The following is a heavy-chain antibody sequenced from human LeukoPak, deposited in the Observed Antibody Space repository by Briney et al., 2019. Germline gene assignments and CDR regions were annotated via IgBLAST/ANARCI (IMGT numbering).Heavy chain of an antibody. D-gene: IGHD6-19*01. J-gene: IGHJ4*02. CDR2: ISWNSGSI. V-gene: IGHV3-9*01. CDR3: AKVSSVGGLAVAGYFDY. CDR1: GFTFDDYA. Sequence: GRSLRLSCAASGFTFDDYAMHWVRQAPGKGLEWVSGISWNSGSIGYADSVKGRFTISRDNAKNSLYLQMNSLRAEDTALYYCAKVSSVGGLAVAGYFDYWGQGTLVTVSS.